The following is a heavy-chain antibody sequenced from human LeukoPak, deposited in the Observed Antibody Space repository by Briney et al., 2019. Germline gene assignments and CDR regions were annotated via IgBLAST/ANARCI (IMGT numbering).Heavy chain of an antibody. V-gene: IGHV4-31*03. J-gene: IGHJ4*02. CDR2: IYYSGST. D-gene: IGHD5-24*01. CDR1: GGSISSGGYY. CDR3: ARDQGDGYNYNYFDY. Sequence: SQTLSLTCTVSGGSISSGGYYWSWIRQHPGKGLEWIGYIYYSGSTYYNPSLKSRVTISVDTSKNQFSLKLSSVTAADTAVYYCARDQGDGYNYNYFDYWGQGTLVTVSS.